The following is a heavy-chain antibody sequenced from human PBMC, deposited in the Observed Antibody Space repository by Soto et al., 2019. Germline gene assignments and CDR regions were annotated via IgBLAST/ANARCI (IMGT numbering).Heavy chain of an antibody. Sequence: ASVKVSCKASGYTFTSYGISWVRQAPGQGLEWMGWISAYNGNTNYAQKLQGRATMATDTSTSTAYMELRSLRSDDTAVYYCARDYYDYVWGSYETFDIWGQGTMVTVSS. V-gene: IGHV1-18*01. CDR3: ARDYYDYVWGSYETFDI. J-gene: IGHJ3*02. D-gene: IGHD3-16*01. CDR2: ISAYNGNT. CDR1: GYTFTSYG.